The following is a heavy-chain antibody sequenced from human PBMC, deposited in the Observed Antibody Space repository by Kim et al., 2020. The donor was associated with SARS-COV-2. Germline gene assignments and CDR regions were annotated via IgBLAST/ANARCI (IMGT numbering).Heavy chain of an antibody. CDR3: TREIQRRDGDNYAFDS. J-gene: IGHJ3*02. CDR2: IGWNGGAI. D-gene: IGHD2-21*02. V-gene: IGHV3-9*01. Sequence: GGSLRLSCAASGFTLGDHALHWVRQAPGKGLEWVSRIGWNGGAIGYADSLKGRFTISRDDARNSVYLELSGLRAEDTALYYCTREIQRRDGDNYAFDSWG. CDR1: GFTLGDHA.